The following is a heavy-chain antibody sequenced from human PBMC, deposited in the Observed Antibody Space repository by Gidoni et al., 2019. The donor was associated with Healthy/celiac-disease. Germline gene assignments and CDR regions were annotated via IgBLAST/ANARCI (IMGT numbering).Heavy chain of an antibody. CDR2: IYSGGST. V-gene: IGHV3-53*01. J-gene: IGHJ6*04. D-gene: IGHD1-26*01. CDR1: GFTVSSNY. CDR3: ARDNSGSYDPHYGMDV. Sequence: EVQLVESGGGLIQPGGSLRLSCAASGFTVSSNYMSWVRQAPGTGLEWVSVIYSGGSTYYADSVKGRFTSSRDNSKNTLYLQMNSLRAEDTAVYYCARDNSGSYDPHYGMDVWGEGTTVTVSS.